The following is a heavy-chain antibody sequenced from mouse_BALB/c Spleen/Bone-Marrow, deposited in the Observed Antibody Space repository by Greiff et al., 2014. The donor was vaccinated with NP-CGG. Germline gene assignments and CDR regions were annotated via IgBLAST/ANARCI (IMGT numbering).Heavy chain of an antibody. D-gene: IGHD4-1*01. Sequence: DVMLVESGGGLVQPGGSRKLSCAASGFTFSSFGMHWVRQAPEKGPEWVAYISSGSSTIYYADTVKGRFTISRDNPKNTLFLQMTSLRSEDTAMYYCARRANWDAMDYWGQGTSVTVSS. CDR3: ARRANWDAMDY. CDR1: GFTFSSFG. CDR2: ISSGSSTI. V-gene: IGHV5-17*02. J-gene: IGHJ4*01.